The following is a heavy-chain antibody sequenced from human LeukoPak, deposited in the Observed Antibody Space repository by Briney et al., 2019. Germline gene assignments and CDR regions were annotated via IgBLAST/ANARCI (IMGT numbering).Heavy chain of an antibody. CDR3: AMWSGYSYGTLDY. J-gene: IGHJ4*02. CDR1: GFTFSSYA. CDR2: ISGSGGST. Sequence: GGSLRLSCAASGFTFSSYAMSWVRQAPGKGLEWVSAISGSGGSTYYADSVKGRFTIARDNSKNTLYLQMNSLRAEDTAVYYCAMWSGYSYGTLDYWGQGTLVTVSS. D-gene: IGHD5-18*01. V-gene: IGHV3-23*01.